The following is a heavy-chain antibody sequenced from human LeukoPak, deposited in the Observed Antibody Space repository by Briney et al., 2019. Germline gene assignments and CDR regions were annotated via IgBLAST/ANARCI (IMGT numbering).Heavy chain of an antibody. CDR1: GFTFSSYA. CDR3: ARDLTNDRLLAADYFDY. Sequence: PGRSLRLSCAASGFTFSSYAMHWVRRAPGKGLEWVAVISYDGSNKYYADSVKGRFTISRDNSKNTLYLQMNSLRAEDTAVYYCARDLTNDRLLAADYFDYWGQGTLVTVSS. CDR2: ISYDGSNK. V-gene: IGHV3-30-3*01. D-gene: IGHD6-13*01. J-gene: IGHJ4*02.